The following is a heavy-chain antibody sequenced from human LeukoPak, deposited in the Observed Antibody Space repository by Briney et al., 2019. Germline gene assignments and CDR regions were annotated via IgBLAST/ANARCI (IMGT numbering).Heavy chain of an antibody. CDR1: GGSISSYY. CDR2: IYYSGST. J-gene: IGHJ5*02. D-gene: IGHD3-10*01. Sequence: SETLFLTCTVSGGSISSYYWSWIRQPPGKGLEWIGYIYYSGSTNYNPSLKSRVTISVDTSKNQFSLKLSSVTAADTAVYYCSGTVRGVTTWGQGTLVTVSS. CDR3: SGTVRGVTT. V-gene: IGHV4-59*08.